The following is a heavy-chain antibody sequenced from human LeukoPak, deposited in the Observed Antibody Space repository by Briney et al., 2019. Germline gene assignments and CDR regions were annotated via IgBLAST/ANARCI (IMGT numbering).Heavy chain of an antibody. Sequence: ASVKVSCKASGYTFTGYYMHWVRQAPGQGLEWMGRINPNSGGTNYAQKFQGRVTMTRDTSISTAYMELSRLRSDDTAVYYCARDPGTVRFRFDYWGQGTLVTVSS. J-gene: IGHJ4*02. D-gene: IGHD3-10*02. CDR2: INPNSGGT. V-gene: IGHV1-2*06. CDR1: GYTFTGYY. CDR3: ARDPGTVRFRFDY.